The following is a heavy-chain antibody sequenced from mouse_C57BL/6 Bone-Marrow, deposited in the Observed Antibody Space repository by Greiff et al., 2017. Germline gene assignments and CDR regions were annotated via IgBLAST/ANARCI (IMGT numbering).Heavy chain of an antibody. V-gene: IGHV1-54*01. Sequence: QVQLQQSGAELVRPGTSVKVSCKASGYAFTNYLIEWVKQRPGQGLEWIGVINPGSGGTNYNEKFKGKATLTVDKSSSTAYMQLSSLTSEDSAVDYCARRDAMDYWGQGTSVTVSS. CDR2: INPGSGGT. J-gene: IGHJ4*01. CDR3: ARRDAMDY. CDR1: GYAFTNYL.